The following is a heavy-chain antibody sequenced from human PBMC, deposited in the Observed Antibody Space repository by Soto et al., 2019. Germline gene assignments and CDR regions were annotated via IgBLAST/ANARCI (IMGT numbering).Heavy chain of an antibody. CDR1: GGSITSSSYY. V-gene: IGHV4-39*01. CDR3: ARSPRNWGFDY. D-gene: IGHD7-27*01. J-gene: IGHJ4*02. Sequence: PSETLSLTCTVSGGSITSSSYYWGWIRQPPGKGLEWIGNIYYSGSTYYNPSLKSRVTISVDTSKNQFSLKLSSVTAADTAVYYCARSPRNWGFDYWGLGTLVTVSS. CDR2: IYYSGST.